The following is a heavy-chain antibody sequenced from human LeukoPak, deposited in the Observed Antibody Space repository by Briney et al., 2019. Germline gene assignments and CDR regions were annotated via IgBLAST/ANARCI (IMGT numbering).Heavy chain of an antibody. CDR3: AKDIVVVVAATCFDY. CDR1: GFAFSNYA. D-gene: IGHD2-15*01. V-gene: IGHV3-23*01. CDR2: ISGGGGST. J-gene: IGHJ4*02. Sequence: GGSLRLSCAASGFAFSNYAMSWVRQAPGKRLERVSVISGGGGSTYHADSVKGRFTISRDNSKNTLYLQMNSLRAEDTAVYYCAKDIVVVVAATCFDYWGQGTLVTVSS.